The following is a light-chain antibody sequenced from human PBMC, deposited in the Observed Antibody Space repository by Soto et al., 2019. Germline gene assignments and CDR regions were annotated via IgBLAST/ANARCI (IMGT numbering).Light chain of an antibody. Sequence: QSALTQPASVSGSPGQSIAISCTGTSNDVGSYNLVSWYQQHPGEAPKLMIYEATKRPSGVSDRFSGSKSDNTASLTISGLQVEDEADYYCSSYTSSSTFVFGGGTKLTVL. J-gene: IGLJ2*01. V-gene: IGLV2-23*02. CDR1: SNDVGSYNL. CDR3: SSYTSSSTFV. CDR2: EAT.